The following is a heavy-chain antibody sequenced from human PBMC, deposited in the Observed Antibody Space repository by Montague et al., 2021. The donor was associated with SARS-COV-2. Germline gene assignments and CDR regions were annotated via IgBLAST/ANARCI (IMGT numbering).Heavy chain of an antibody. CDR1: GDSVSSNNAA. CDR2: TYYRSRWYR. J-gene: IGHJ4*02. V-gene: IGHV6-1*01. CDR3: VRVWTTEWYEGYFDN. D-gene: IGHD3-3*01. Sequence: CAISGDSVSSNNAAWNWIRQSPSRGLEWLGRTYYRSRWYREYAVSVKSRITIDPDTSKNQFSLQLNSVTPEDTAVYYCVRVWTTEWYEGYFDNWGQGTLGTVSS.